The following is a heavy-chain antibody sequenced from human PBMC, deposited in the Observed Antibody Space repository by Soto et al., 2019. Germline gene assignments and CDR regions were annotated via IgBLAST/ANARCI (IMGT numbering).Heavy chain of an antibody. V-gene: IGHV3-33*01. J-gene: IGHJ6*02. CDR3: ARELGYCSSTSCYKGYYGMDV. Sequence: GGSLRLSCAASGFTFSSYGMHWVRQAPGKGLEWVAVIWYDGSNKYYADSVKGRFIISRDNSKNTLYLQMNSLRAEDTAVYYCARELGYCSSTSCYKGYYGMDVWGPGTTVTVSS. CDR2: IWYDGSNK. CDR1: GFTFSSYG. D-gene: IGHD2-2*02.